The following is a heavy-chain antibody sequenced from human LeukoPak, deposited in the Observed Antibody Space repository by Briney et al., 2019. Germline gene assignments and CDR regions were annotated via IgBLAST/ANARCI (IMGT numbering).Heavy chain of an antibody. J-gene: IGHJ4*02. CDR2: ISYDGSNK. V-gene: IGHV3-30-3*01. CDR3: ARDPSSSGWCFDY. Sequence: GGSLRLSCAASGFTFSSYAMHWVRQAPGKGLEWVAVISYDGSNKYYADSVKGRFTISRDNSKNTLYLQMNSLRAEDTAVYYCARDPSSSGWCFDYWGQGTLVTVSS. D-gene: IGHD6-19*01. CDR1: GFTFSSYA.